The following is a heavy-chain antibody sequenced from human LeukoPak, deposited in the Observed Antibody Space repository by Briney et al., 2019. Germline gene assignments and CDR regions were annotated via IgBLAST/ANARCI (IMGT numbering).Heavy chain of an antibody. V-gene: IGHV4-39*01. Sequence: KPSETLSLTCTVSGGSISSSSYCWAWIRQPPGKGLEWIGTICYSGSTFYNPSLKSRVTISVDTSKNQFSLRLSSMTAADTAVYYCARSVYIVVEYYFDCWGQGALVTVSS. CDR3: ARSVYIVVEYYFDC. CDR2: ICYSGST. J-gene: IGHJ4*02. CDR1: GGSISSSSYC. D-gene: IGHD2-15*01.